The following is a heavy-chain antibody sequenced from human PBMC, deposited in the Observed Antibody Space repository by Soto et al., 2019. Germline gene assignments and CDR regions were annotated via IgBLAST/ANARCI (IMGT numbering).Heavy chain of an antibody. CDR1: GGSIRSTNW. D-gene: IGHD2-15*01. J-gene: IGHJ6*02. Sequence: PSETLSLTCVVSGGSIRSTNWWAWVRQTPGKGLEWIGEVYHNGTSNYNPSLKGRATISVDTSKDQVSLRLNSVIDADTAVYYCARDLDRYCSVTSCHAMDVWGQGTPVTVSS. V-gene: IGHV4-4*02. CDR3: ARDLDRYCSVTSCHAMDV. CDR2: VYHNGTS.